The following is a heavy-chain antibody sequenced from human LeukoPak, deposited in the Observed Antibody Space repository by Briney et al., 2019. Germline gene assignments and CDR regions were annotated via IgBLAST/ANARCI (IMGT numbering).Heavy chain of an antibody. J-gene: IGHJ4*02. CDR3: AKDPNTYSGSYPENFDY. Sequence: GGSLRLSCAASGFTFSSYAMSWVRQAPGKGMEWVSAISGSGGSTYYADSVKGRFTISRDNSKNTLYLQMNSLRAEDTAVYYCAKDPNTYSGSYPENFDYWGQGTLVTVSS. CDR2: ISGSGGST. V-gene: IGHV3-23*01. D-gene: IGHD1-26*01. CDR1: GFTFSSYA.